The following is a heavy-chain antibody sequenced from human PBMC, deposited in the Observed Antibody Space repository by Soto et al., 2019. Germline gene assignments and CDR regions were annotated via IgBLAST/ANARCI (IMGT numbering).Heavy chain of an antibody. CDR1: GGTFSSYA. Sequence: QVQLVQSGAEVKKPGSSVKVSCKASGGTFSSYAISWVRQAPGQGLEWMGGIIPIFGTANYAQKFQGRVTITADESTSTAYMELSSLRSEDTAVYYCAIYYDGSGSYRLDAFDIWGQGTMVTVSS. V-gene: IGHV1-69*01. D-gene: IGHD3-10*01. CDR2: IIPIFGTA. J-gene: IGHJ3*02. CDR3: AIYYDGSGSYRLDAFDI.